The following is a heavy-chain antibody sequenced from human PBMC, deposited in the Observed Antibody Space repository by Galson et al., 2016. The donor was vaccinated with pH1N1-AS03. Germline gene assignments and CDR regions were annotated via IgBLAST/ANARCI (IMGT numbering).Heavy chain of an antibody. CDR3: AKGRMVPRAWFDP. CDR2: TSASGLST. V-gene: IGHV3-23*01. D-gene: IGHD4/OR15-4a*01. CDR1: GFTVSSGYH. J-gene: IGHJ5*02. Sequence: SLRLSCAATGFTVSSGYHMSWVRQAPGKGLEWVSSTSASGLSTYYADSVKGRFTVSRDNSKNTLYLQMNSLRAADTAVYHCAKGRMVPRAWFDPWGQGTRVTGSS.